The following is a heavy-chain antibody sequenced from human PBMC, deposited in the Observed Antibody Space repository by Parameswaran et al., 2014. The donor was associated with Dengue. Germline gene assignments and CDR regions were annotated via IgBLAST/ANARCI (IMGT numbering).Heavy chain of an antibody. CDR2: INHSGST. CDR3: ARRWLAVIFDY. D-gene: IGHD6-19*01. Sequence: RWIRQPPGKGLEWIGEINHSGSTNYNPSLKSRVTISVDTSKNQFSLKLSSVTAADTAVYYCARRWLAVIFDYWGQGTLVTVSS. V-gene: IGHV4-34*01. J-gene: IGHJ4*02.